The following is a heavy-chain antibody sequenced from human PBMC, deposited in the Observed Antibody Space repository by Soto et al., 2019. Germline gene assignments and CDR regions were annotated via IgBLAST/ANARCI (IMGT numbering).Heavy chain of an antibody. CDR2: ISAYNANT. J-gene: IGHJ4*02. CDR1: GYTFFNYG. D-gene: IGHD6-19*01. V-gene: IGHV1-18*01. Sequence: QVQLVQSGVEVKKPGASVKVSCKASGYTFFNYGISWVRQAPGQGLEWMGWISAYNANTNYAQKFQGRVTMTTDTSTSTAYMELGSLTSDDTAVYYCARDDITVPGTLSDYWGQGTLVSVSS. CDR3: ARDDITVPGTLSDY.